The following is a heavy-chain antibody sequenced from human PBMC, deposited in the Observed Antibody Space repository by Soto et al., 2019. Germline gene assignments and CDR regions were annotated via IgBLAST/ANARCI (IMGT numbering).Heavy chain of an antibody. CDR2: MYHSGTT. V-gene: IGHV4-59*01. Sequence: ETLSLTCTVSGHSISNYYWSWIRQPPGKGLEWIGYMYHSGTTNYNPSLKSRVTISIDTSKNQFSLRLSSVTAADTAVYYCARGRYYFDYWGQGALVTVSS. CDR3: ARGRYYFDY. CDR1: GHSISNYY. J-gene: IGHJ4*02.